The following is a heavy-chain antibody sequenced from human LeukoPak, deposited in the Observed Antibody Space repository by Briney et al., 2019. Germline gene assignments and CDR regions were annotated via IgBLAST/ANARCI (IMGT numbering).Heavy chain of an antibody. V-gene: IGHV4-59*01. CDR3: ASSPRYCSSTSCYGDYFDY. J-gene: IGHJ4*02. D-gene: IGHD2-2*01. Sequence: PETLSLTCTVSGGSISSYYWSWIRQPPGKGLEWIGYIYYSGSTNYNPSLKSRVTISVDTSKNQFSLKLSSVTAADTAVYYCASSPRYCSSTSCYGDYFDYWGQGTLVTVSS. CDR2: IYYSGST. CDR1: GGSISSYY.